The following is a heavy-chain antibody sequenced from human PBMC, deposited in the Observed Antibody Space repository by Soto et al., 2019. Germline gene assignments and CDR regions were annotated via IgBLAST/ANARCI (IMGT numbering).Heavy chain of an antibody. J-gene: IGHJ6*02. CDR3: ASDQATYYYYYGMDV. V-gene: IGHV3-74*01. CDR2: INSDGSST. Sequence: GGSLRLSCAASGFTFSSYWMHWVRQAPGKGLVWVSRINSDGSSTSYADSVKGRFTISRDNAKNTLYLQMNSLRAEDPAVYYCASDQATYYYYYGMDVWGQGTLVTV. CDR1: GFTFSSYW.